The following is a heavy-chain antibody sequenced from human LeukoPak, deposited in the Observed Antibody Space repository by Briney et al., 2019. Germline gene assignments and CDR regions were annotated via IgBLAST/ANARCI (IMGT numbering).Heavy chain of an antibody. J-gene: IGHJ3*02. D-gene: IGHD2-15*01. Sequence: SETLSLTCTVSGGSINNYYWSWLRQPAGKGLEWIGRIYTRGSTNYNPSLKSRVTMSVDTSKNQFSLKLSSVTAADTAVYYCARGRYCSADICSGGDAFDIWGQGTMVSVSS. V-gene: IGHV4-4*07. CDR3: ARGRYCSADICSGGDAFDI. CDR2: IYTRGST. CDR1: GGSINNYY.